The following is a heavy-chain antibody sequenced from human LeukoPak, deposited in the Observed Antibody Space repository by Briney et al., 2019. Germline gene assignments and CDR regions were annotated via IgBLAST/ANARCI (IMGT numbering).Heavy chain of an antibody. D-gene: IGHD4-17*01. Sequence: GASVKVSCKASGYTFTGYYMHWVRQAPGQGLEWMGWINPNSGGTNYAQKFQGRVTMTRDTSISTAYMELSRLRSDDTAVYYCASPADYGETGWYFDLWGRGTLVTVSS. V-gene: IGHV1-2*02. CDR1: GYTFTGYY. CDR3: ASPADYGETGWYFDL. J-gene: IGHJ2*01. CDR2: INPNSGGT.